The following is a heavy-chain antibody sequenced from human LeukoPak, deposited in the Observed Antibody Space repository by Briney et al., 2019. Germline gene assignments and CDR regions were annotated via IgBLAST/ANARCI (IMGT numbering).Heavy chain of an antibody. J-gene: IGHJ4*02. CDR1: GFTFSSYA. CDR3: AREGFFATYDY. CDR2: ISYDGSNK. Sequence: PGGSLRLSRAASGFTFSSYAMHWVRQAPGKGLEWVAVISYDGSNKYYADSVKGRFTISRDNSKNTLYLQMNSLRAEDTAVYYCAREGFFATYDYWGQGTLVTVSS. D-gene: IGHD3-3*01. V-gene: IGHV3-30*04.